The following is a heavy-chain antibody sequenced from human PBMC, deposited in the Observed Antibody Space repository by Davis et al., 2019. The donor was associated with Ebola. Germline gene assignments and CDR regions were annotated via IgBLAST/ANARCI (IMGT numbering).Heavy chain of an antibody. CDR2: LYHTGST. J-gene: IGHJ4*02. CDR1: GGSISSGTYS. Sequence: MPSETLSLTCAVSGGSISSGTYSWNCIRQPPWKSLEYLGYLYHTGSTYYHPSLTSRVTISVDTSKNQLSLRLTSVTAADTAVYYCARDSVDSSGYYYGYFAHWGQGALVTVSS. D-gene: IGHD3-22*01. CDR3: ARDSVDSSGYYYGYFAH. V-gene: IGHV4-30-2*01.